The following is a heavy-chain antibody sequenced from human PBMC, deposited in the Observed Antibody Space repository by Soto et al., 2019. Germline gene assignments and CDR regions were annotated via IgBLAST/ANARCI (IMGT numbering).Heavy chain of an antibody. V-gene: IGHV1-46*01. CDR2: INPSGGST. CDR1: GYTFTSYY. Sequence: GASVKVSYKASGYTFTSYYMHWVRQAPGQGLEWMGIINPSGGSTSYAQKFQGRVTMIRDTSTSTVYMELSSLRSEDTAVYYCARGWWDIVPPSYGMDVWGQGTTVTVPS. J-gene: IGHJ6*02. CDR3: ARGWWDIVPPSYGMDV. D-gene: IGHD2-8*01.